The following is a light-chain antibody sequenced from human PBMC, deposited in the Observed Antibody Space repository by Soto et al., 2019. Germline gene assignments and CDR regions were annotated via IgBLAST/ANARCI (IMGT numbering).Light chain of an antibody. CDR3: QQGSTTPIT. CDR2: SAF. J-gene: IGKJ5*01. Sequence: DIQMTQSPASLSSSIRERFTITCRASQNIGSFLNWYQQKPGEAPRLLVYSAFRIQSGVPSRFNASGSGTDFTLSISSLQPEDFSTYYCQQGSTTPITFGLGTRLEIK. CDR1: QNIGSF. V-gene: IGKV1-39*01.